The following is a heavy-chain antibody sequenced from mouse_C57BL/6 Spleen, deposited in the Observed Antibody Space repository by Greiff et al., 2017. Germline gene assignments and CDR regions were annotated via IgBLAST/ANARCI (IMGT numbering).Heavy chain of an antibody. CDR1: GYAFSSSW. Sequence: QVQLQQSGPELVKPGASVKISCKASGYAFSSSWMNWVKQRPGKGLEWIGRIYPGDGDTNYNGKFKGKATLTADKSSSTAYMQLSSLTSEDSAVYFCATHGTDLPIFGDYAMDDWGQGTSVTVSS. CDR2: IYPGDGDT. D-gene: IGHD3-3*01. CDR3: ATHGTDLPIFGDYAMDD. V-gene: IGHV1-82*01. J-gene: IGHJ4*01.